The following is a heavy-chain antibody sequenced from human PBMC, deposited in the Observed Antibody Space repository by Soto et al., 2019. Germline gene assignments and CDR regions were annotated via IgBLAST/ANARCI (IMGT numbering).Heavy chain of an antibody. J-gene: IGHJ6*02. Sequence: QVQLVQSGAEVKKPGSSVKVSCKASGGTFSSYAISWVRQAPGQGLEWMGGIIPIFGTANYAQKFQGRVTITAAESTSTAYMELSSLRSEDTAVYYCATRRGYCSSTSCYRDYYYGMDVWGQGTTVTVSS. V-gene: IGHV1-69*01. CDR1: GGTFSSYA. CDR3: ATRRGYCSSTSCYRDYYYGMDV. D-gene: IGHD2-2*01. CDR2: IIPIFGTA.